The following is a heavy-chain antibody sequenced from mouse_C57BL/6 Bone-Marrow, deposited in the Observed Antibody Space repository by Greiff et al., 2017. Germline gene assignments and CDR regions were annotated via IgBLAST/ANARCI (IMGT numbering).Heavy chain of an antibody. V-gene: IGHV1-59*01. CDR3: ARWEFIYPFAY. Sequence: VQLQQSGAELMKPGASVKLSCKASGYTFTSYWMHWVKQRPGQGLEWIGVIEPSDSYTNYNQKFKGKATLTVDTSSSTAYMQLSSLTSEDSAVYCCARWEFIYPFAYWGQGTLVTVSA. CDR1: GYTFTSYW. J-gene: IGHJ3*01. CDR2: IEPSDSYT. D-gene: IGHD1-1*01.